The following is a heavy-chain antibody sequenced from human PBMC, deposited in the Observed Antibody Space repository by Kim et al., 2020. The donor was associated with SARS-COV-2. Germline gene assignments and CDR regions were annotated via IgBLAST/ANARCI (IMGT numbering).Heavy chain of an antibody. CDR3: TGHGSGGS. CDR1: GFTFSNNG. J-gene: IGHJ4*02. D-gene: IGHD3-10*01. Sequence: GGSLRLSCTASGFTFSNNGMSWVRQPPGKGLEWVSDILAYETGTYYADSVKGRFSISIDNSKNTVYLQMNSLRGEDTAVYYCTGHGSGGSWGQGTLVTVS. V-gene: IGHV3-23*01. CDR2: ILAYETGT.